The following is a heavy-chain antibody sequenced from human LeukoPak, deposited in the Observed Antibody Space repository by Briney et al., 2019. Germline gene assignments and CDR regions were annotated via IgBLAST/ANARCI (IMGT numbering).Heavy chain of an antibody. Sequence: ASVKVSCKASGYTFTSDGISWVRQAPGQGLEWMGWISAYNGNTNYAQRLQGRVTMTTDTSTSTAYMELRSLRSDDTAVYYCARDGVRDILRYYYYYYMDVWGKGTTVTVSS. D-gene: IGHD3-9*01. V-gene: IGHV1-18*01. CDR1: GYTFTSDG. J-gene: IGHJ6*03. CDR3: ARDGVRDILRYYYYYYMDV. CDR2: ISAYNGNT.